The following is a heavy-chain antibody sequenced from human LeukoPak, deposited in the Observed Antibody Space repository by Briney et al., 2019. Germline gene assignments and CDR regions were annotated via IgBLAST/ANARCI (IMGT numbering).Heavy chain of an antibody. D-gene: IGHD6-6*01. CDR2: INHSGST. V-gene: IGHV4-34*01. CDR3: ARGFPSSSRWFDP. Sequence: SETLSLTCGVYGGSFSGYHWTWIRLRPGKGLEWIGDINHSGSTHYNPSLKNRVTISVDTSNNQFSLKLHSVTAADTAVYYCARGFPSSSRWFDPWGQGTLVTVSS. CDR1: GGSFSGYH. J-gene: IGHJ5*02.